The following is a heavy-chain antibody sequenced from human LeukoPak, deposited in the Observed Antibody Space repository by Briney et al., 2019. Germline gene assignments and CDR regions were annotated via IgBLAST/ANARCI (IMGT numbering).Heavy chain of an antibody. V-gene: IGHV1-2*02. J-gene: IGHJ3*02. D-gene: IGHD1-26*01. CDR3: AVFPGIVGATPLRNDAFDI. Sequence: GASVKVSCKASGYTFTDYYMHWVRQAPGQGLEWMGWINPNSCGTNYTQNFQDRVTMTRDTSISTAYMALSRLRSDDTAVYYCAVFPGIVGATPLRNDAFDIWGQGTMVTVSS. CDR1: GYTFTDYY. CDR2: INPNSCGT.